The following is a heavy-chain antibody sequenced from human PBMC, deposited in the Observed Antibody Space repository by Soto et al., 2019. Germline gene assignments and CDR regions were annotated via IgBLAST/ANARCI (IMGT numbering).Heavy chain of an antibody. CDR1: GYTLTELS. Sequence: ASVKVSCKVSGYTLTELSMHWVLQAPGKGLEWMGGFDPEDGETIYAQKFQGRVTMTEDTSTDTAYMELSSLRSEDTAVYYCVTVSPVTYSSSWSNWFDPWGQGTLVTVSS. J-gene: IGHJ5*02. V-gene: IGHV1-24*01. D-gene: IGHD6-13*01. CDR3: VTVSPVTYSSSWSNWFDP. CDR2: FDPEDGET.